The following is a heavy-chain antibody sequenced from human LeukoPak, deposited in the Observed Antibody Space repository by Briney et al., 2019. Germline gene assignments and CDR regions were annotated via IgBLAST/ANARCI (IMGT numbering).Heavy chain of an antibody. J-gene: IGHJ4*02. CDR1: GGTFSSYA. Sequence: ASVKVSCKASGGTFSSYAISWVRQAPGQGLEWMGRIIPIFGTANYARKFQGRATVTTDESTSTAYMELSSLRSEDTAVYYCARDEAFGQWLAPGDYWGQGTLVTVSS. D-gene: IGHD6-19*01. V-gene: IGHV1-69*05. CDR3: ARDEAFGQWLAPGDY. CDR2: IIPIFGTA.